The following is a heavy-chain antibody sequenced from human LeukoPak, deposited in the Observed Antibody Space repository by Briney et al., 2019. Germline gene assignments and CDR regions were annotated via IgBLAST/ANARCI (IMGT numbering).Heavy chain of an antibody. Sequence: GGSLRLSCAASGFTFSSYAMHWVRQAPGKGLEYVSAISSNGGSTYYANSVKGRFTISRDNSKNTLYLQMGSLRAEDMAVYYCARAPQLTGRFDSWGQGTLVTVSS. CDR1: GFTFSSYA. CDR2: ISSNGGST. J-gene: IGHJ4*02. D-gene: IGHD7-27*01. CDR3: ARAPQLTGRFDS. V-gene: IGHV3-64*01.